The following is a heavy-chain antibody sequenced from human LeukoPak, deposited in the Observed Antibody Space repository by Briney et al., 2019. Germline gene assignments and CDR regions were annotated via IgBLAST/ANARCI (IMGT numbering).Heavy chain of an antibody. CDR2: ISSSSSYI. D-gene: IGHD4-11*01. Sequence: GGSLRLSCAASGFTFSTYNMNWVREAPGTGLEWVSSISSSSSYIYYADSVKGRFTISRDNAKNSLYLQMNSLRAEDTAVYYCAKPSNPNYYYYYMDVWGKGTTVTVSS. V-gene: IGHV3-21*01. CDR1: GFTFSTYN. CDR3: AKPSNPNYYYYYMDV. J-gene: IGHJ6*03.